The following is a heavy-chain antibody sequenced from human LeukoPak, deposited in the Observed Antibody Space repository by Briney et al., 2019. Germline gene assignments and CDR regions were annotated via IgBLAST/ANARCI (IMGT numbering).Heavy chain of an antibody. Sequence: PSQTLSLTCIVSGDSISNGTYYWNWIRQPAGKGLEWIGRIYSTGSTNYNPSLKSRVTISVDTSKNQFSLKLSSVTAADTAVYYCARDRYYYDSSARYFDYWGQGTLVTVSS. CDR3: ARDRYYYDSSARYFDY. J-gene: IGHJ4*02. D-gene: IGHD3-22*01. CDR2: IYSTGST. CDR1: GDSISNGTYY. V-gene: IGHV4-61*02.